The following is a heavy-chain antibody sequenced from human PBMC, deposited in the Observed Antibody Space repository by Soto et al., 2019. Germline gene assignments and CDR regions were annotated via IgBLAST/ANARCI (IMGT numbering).Heavy chain of an antibody. Sequence: EVQLVETGGGLVQPGGSLRLSCAASGFSVSSNYMSWVRQAPGKGLEWVSVLYSGGTTYSADSVKGRFTISRDNSKNTLFLQMNNLRAEDTVVYYCARGRKDFDYWGQGTLVTVSS. CDR3: ARGRKDFDY. J-gene: IGHJ4*02. V-gene: IGHV3-53*02. CDR1: GFSVSSNY. CDR2: LYSGGTT.